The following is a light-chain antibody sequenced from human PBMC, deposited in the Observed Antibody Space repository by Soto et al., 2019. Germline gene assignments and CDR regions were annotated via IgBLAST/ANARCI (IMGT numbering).Light chain of an antibody. CDR1: SSNIGSNT. Sequence: QAVVTQPPSASGTPGQRVTISCSGSSSNIGSNTVNWYQQLPGTAPKVLIYSNNQRPSGVPDRFSGSKSGTSASLAIRGLQSEDEADYYCAAWDDSLNGVVFGGGTKVTVL. CDR2: SNN. CDR3: AAWDDSLNGVV. J-gene: IGLJ2*01. V-gene: IGLV1-44*01.